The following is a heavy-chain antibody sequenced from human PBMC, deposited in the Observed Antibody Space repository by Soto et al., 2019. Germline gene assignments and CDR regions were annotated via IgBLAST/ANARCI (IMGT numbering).Heavy chain of an antibody. Sequence: SVKVSCKASGGTFSSYAISWVRQAPGQGLEWMGGIIPIFGTANYAQKFQGRVTITADESTSTAYMELSSLRSEDTAVYYCARVSSNYYGSGSYGYWGQGTLVTVSS. CDR2: IIPIFGTA. V-gene: IGHV1-69*13. CDR3: ARVSSNYYGSGSYGY. J-gene: IGHJ4*02. D-gene: IGHD3-10*01. CDR1: GGTFSSYA.